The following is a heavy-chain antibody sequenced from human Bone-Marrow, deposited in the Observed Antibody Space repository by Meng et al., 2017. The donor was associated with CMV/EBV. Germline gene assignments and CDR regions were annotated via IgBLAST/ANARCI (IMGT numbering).Heavy chain of an antibody. J-gene: IGHJ6*02. CDR3: ARANCSSTSFYSSYYYYGMDV. CDR1: GGSISSYY. D-gene: IGHD2-2*01. CDR2: IYYSGST. Sequence: SETLSLTCTVPGGSISSYYWSWIRQPPGKGLEWIGYIYYSGSTNYNPSLKSRVTISVDTSKNQFSLKLSSMTAAVTAVYYCARANCSSTSFYSSYYYYGMDVWGQGTTVTVSS. V-gene: IGHV4-59*01.